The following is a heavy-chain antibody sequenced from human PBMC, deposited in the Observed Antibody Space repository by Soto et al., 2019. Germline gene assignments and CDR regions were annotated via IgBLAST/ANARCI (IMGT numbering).Heavy chain of an antibody. V-gene: IGHV2-5*02. CDR2: IYWDDDN. CDR3: AHGSGWLFDF. J-gene: IGHJ4*02. D-gene: IGHD6-19*01. CDR1: GFSLTSNAVG. Sequence: QITLKESGPTLVKPTQTLTLTCTFSGFSLTSNAVGVGWFRQPPGKALEWLALIYWDDDNHYSPSLKSRLTFTKDPSKNHVVLIMTNMDPVDTATYYCAHGSGWLFDFWGQGTLVTVSS.